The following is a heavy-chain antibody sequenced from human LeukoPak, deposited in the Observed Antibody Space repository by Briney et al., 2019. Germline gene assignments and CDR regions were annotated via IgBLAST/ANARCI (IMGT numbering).Heavy chain of an antibody. Sequence: GGSLRLSCAASGFTFRNHWMHWVRQAPGEGLVWGSRIKSDGTYTSYADSVKGRFTISRDNAKNTLYLQMNSLRAGDTAVYYCARDFDMGITPGDDFDFWGQGTLVTVSS. D-gene: IGHD3-9*01. CDR1: GFTFRNHW. J-gene: IGHJ4*02. V-gene: IGHV3-74*01. CDR3: ARDFDMGITPGDDFDF. CDR2: IKSDGTYT.